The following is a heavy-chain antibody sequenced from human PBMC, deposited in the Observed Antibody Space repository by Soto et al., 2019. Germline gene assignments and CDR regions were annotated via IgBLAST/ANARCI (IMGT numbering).Heavy chain of an antibody. Sequence: KPSETLSLTCTVSGGSISSGGYYWSWIRQHPGKGLEWIGYIYYSGSTYYNPSLKSRVTISVDTSKNQFSLKLSSVTAADTAVYYCARDAVPAAINYYYGMDVWGQGTTVTVSS. V-gene: IGHV4-31*03. CDR3: ARDAVPAAINYYYGMDV. CDR2: IYYSGST. CDR1: GGSISSGGYY. J-gene: IGHJ6*02. D-gene: IGHD2-2*01.